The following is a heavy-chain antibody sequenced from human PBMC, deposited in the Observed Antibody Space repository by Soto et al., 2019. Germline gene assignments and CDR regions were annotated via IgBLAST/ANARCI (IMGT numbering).Heavy chain of an antibody. D-gene: IGHD3-9*01. J-gene: IGHJ4*02. Sequence: ASVKVSCKASGYTFTSYGISWVRQAPGQGLEWMGWISAYKGNTNYAQKLQGRVTMTTDTSKSTAYMELRSLRSDDTAVFYCARDASLPYYDILTGYYPAYFDYWGQGTLVTVSS. CDR1: GYTFTSYG. CDR2: ISAYKGNT. V-gene: IGHV1-18*01. CDR3: ARDASLPYYDILTGYYPAYFDY.